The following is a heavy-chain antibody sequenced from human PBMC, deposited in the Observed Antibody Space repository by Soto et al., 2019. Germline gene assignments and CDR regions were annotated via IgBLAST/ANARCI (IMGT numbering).Heavy chain of an antibody. CDR1: GDSMNYSY. J-gene: IGHJ6*03. CDR2: IYYSGST. V-gene: IGHV4-59*08. CDR3: AISVLGPDILADQFVDYFYYMDV. Sequence: SETLSLTCTVSGDSMNYSYWSWIRLLPGKGLERVGTIYYSGSTSYNPSLMRRILMSVDTSKTQFFLQLQPLTAADTAIYCCAISVLGPDILADQFVDYFYYMDVWGQGTTVTVSS. D-gene: IGHD3-9*01.